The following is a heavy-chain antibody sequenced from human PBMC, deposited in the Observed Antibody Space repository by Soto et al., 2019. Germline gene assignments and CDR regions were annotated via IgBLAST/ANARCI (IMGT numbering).Heavy chain of an antibody. V-gene: IGHV1-8*01. D-gene: IGHD3-3*02. CDR1: GYTFSSYD. J-gene: IGHJ4*02. CDR2: MNPNSGKT. Sequence: ASVKVSCKASGYTFSSYDINWVRQATGQGLEWMGWMNPNSGKTGYAQKFQGRVTMTRNTSISTAYMELSSLRSEDTAVYYCARGNPIFGEVIISNYYMDVWGQGTLVTVSS. CDR3: ARGNPIFGEVIISNYYMDV.